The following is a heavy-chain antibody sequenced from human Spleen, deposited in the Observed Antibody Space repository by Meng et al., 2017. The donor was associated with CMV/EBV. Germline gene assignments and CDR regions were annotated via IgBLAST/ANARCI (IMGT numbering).Heavy chain of an antibody. CDR3: AKDCGADPIMTIQLLYPLYYYYYGMDV. CDR2: IYSGNDST. CDR1: GFTFSSNS. D-gene: IGHD2-2*02. V-gene: IGHV3-NL1*01. J-gene: IGHJ6*02. Sequence: GESLKISCAASGFTFSSNSMNWVRLAPGKGLEWVSVIYSGNDSTYYADSVKGRFTVSRDNSKNTLYLQMNSLRAEDTAVYYCAKDCGADPIMTIQLLYPLYYYYYGMDVWGQGTTVTVSS.